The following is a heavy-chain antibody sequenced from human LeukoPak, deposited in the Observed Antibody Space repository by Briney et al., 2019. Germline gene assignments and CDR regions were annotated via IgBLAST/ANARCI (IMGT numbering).Heavy chain of an antibody. CDR2: INHSGST. D-gene: IGHD3-3*01. CDR1: GGSFSGYY. V-gene: IGHV4-34*01. J-gene: IGHJ4*02. CDR3: ASSYKRGVVIIHYVDY. Sequence: PSETLSLTCAVYGGSFSGYYWSWIRQPPGKGLEWIGEINHSGSTNYNPSLKSRVTISVDTSKNQFSLKLSSVTAADTAVYYCASSYKRGVVIIHYVDYWGQGTLVTVSS.